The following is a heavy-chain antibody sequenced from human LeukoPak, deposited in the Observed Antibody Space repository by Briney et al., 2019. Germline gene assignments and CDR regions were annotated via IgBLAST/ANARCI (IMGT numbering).Heavy chain of an antibody. D-gene: IGHD5-24*01. Sequence: GGSLRLSCAASGFTFDDYAMHWVRQAPGKGLEWVSLISGVGGSTYYADSVKGRFTISRDNSKNSLYLQMNSLRTEDTALYYCAKDRARGYNEGAFDYWGQGTLVTVSS. J-gene: IGHJ4*02. CDR1: GFTFDDYA. CDR3: AKDRARGYNEGAFDY. CDR2: ISGVGGST. V-gene: IGHV3-43*02.